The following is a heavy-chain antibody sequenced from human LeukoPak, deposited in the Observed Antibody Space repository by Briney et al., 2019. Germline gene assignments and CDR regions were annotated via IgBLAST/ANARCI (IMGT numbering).Heavy chain of an antibody. D-gene: IGHD2/OR15-2a*01. J-gene: IGHJ5*02. V-gene: IGHV3-23*01. Sequence: GSLRLSCAASGFTFSSYAMSWVRQAPGKGLEWVSAISGSDGSTYYAGSVKGRFTISRDNSKNTLYLQMNSLRAEDTAVYYCAKDHDHENQWFDPWGQGTLVTVSS. CDR2: ISGSDGST. CDR1: GFTFSSYA. CDR3: AKDHDHENQWFDP.